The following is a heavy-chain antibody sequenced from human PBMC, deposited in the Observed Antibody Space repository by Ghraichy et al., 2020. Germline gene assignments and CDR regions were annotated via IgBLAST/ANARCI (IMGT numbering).Heavy chain of an antibody. CDR3: ASYTSSGIQLWFSFDY. D-gene: IGHD5-18*01. Sequence: SETLSLTCTVSGASVSSGNYYWGWIRQPPGKGLEWIGYFYYSGSTNYNPSLKSRVTISVDTSKNQFSLKLSSVTAADTAVYYCASYTSSGIQLWFSFDYWGQGTLVTVSS. J-gene: IGHJ4*02. CDR2: FYYSGST. CDR1: GASVSSGNYY. V-gene: IGHV4-61*01.